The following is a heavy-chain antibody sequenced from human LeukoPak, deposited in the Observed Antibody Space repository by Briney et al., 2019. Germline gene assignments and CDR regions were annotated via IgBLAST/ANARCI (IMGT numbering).Heavy chain of an antibody. J-gene: IGHJ5*02. D-gene: IGHD6-13*01. CDR3: AREATYFIAAHGNWFDP. CDR1: GYTFTSYG. CDR2: ISAYNGNT. Sequence: VASVKVSRKASGYTFTSYGISWVRQAPGQGLEWMGWISAYNGNTNYAQKLQGRVTMTTDTSTSTAYMELRSLRSDDTAVYYCAREATYFIAAHGNWFDPWGQGTLVTVSS. V-gene: IGHV1-18*01.